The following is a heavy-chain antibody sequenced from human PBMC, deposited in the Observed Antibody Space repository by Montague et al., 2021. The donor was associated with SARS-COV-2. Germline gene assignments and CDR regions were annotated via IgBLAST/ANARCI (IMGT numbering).Heavy chain of an antibody. CDR1: GFTFDDYA. V-gene: IGHV3-9*01. J-gene: IGHJ4*02. D-gene: IGHD4-17*01. CDR3: ALYGDYALDY. Sequence: SLRLSCAASGFTFDDYAMHWVRQAPGKGLEWVSGISWNSGSIGYADSVKGRFTISRDNAKNSLYLQMNSLRAEDTALYYCALYGDYALDYWGQGTLVTVSS. CDR2: ISWNSGSI.